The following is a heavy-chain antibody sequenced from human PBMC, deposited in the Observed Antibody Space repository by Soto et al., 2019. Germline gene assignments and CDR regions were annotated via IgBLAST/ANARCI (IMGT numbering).Heavy chain of an antibody. CDR1: GGSFSGYS. CDR3: ARDKITGLFDY. V-gene: IGHV4-34*01. D-gene: IGHD2-8*02. CDR2: INHSGST. J-gene: IGHJ4*02. Sequence: QAQLQQWGAGLLKPSETLSLTCAVYGGSFSGYSWTWIRQPPGTGLEWIGEINHSGSTNYNPSLKSRVTISVDTSKNQFSLKLTSVTAADTAVYYCARDKITGLFDYWGQGTLVTVSS.